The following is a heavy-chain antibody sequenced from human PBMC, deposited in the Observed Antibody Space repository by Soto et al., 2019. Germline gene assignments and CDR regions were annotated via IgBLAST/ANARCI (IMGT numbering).Heavy chain of an antibody. CDR2: INRDSTVI. CDR1: GFSFITDY. J-gene: IGHJ4*02. V-gene: IGHV3-48*01. CDR3: SSADYY. Sequence: GGSLRLSSAASGFSFITDYMNWVRQTPGKGLEWVSSINRDSTVIKYADSVKGRFTISRDNARNSLSLQMNSLRAEDTAVYYCSSADYYVGPGTLVTVSS.